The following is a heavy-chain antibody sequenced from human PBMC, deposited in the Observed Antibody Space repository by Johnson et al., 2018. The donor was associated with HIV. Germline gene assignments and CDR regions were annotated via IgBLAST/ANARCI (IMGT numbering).Heavy chain of an antibody. V-gene: IGHV3-30*04. CDR3: AREYYYDSSGYNAFDI. J-gene: IGHJ3*02. CDR1: GFTFSNYP. Sequence: HVQLVESGGGVVRPGRSLRLSCAASGFTFSNYPMHWVRQTPGKGLEWVAVISFDGSNKYYADSVKGRFTIYRDNSKKTLYLQMNSLRAEDTAVYYCAREYYYDSSGYNAFDIWGQGTMVTVSS. CDR2: ISFDGSNK. D-gene: IGHD3-22*01.